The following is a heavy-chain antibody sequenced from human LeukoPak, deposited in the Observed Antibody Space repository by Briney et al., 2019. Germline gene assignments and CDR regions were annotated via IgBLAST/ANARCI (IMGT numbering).Heavy chain of an antibody. CDR3: AKDKIRGVIITYYYYMGI. Sequence: GGSLRLSCAASGFTFSSYAMSWVRQAPGKGLEWVSAISGSGGSSYYADSVKGRFTISRDNSKNTLYLQMNSLRAEDTAVYYCAKDKIRGVIITYYYYMGIWGKGTTVTVSS. V-gene: IGHV3-23*01. CDR1: GFTFSSYA. CDR2: ISGSGGSS. D-gene: IGHD3-10*01. J-gene: IGHJ6*03.